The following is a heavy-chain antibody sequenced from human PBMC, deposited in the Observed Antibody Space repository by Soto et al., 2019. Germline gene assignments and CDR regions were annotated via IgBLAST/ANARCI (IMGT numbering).Heavy chain of an antibody. Sequence: CGSLRLSCAASGFTFISYSMNWVRQAPGKGLEWFSYISSSSSTIYYADSVKGRFTISRDNAKNSLYLQMNSLRDEDTAVYYCARDIVVVPAAISAGMDVWGQGTTVTSP. CDR3: ARDIVVVPAAISAGMDV. CDR1: GFTFISYS. J-gene: IGHJ6*02. V-gene: IGHV3-48*02. CDR2: ISSSSSTI. D-gene: IGHD2-2*02.